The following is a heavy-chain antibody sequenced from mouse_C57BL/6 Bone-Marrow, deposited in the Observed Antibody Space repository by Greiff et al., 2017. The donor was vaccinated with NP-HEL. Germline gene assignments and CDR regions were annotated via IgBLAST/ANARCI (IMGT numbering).Heavy chain of an antibody. J-gene: IGHJ3*01. Sequence: QVQLQQSGAELVKPGASVKISCKASGYAFSSYWMNWVKQRPGQGLEWIGQIYPGDGDTNYNGKFKGKATLTADKSSSTAYMQRSSLTSEDSAVYFCARRVYEGFAYWGQGTLVTVSA. CDR1: GYAFSSYW. CDR2: IYPGDGDT. D-gene: IGHD1-1*01. V-gene: IGHV1-80*01. CDR3: ARRVYEGFAY.